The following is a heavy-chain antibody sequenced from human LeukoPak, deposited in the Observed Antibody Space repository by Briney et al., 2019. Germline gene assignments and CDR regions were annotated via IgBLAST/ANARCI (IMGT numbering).Heavy chain of an antibody. Sequence: PWASVKVSCKASGYTFTSYGISWVRQAPGQGLEWVGWISAYNGNTNYAQKLQGRVTMTTDTSTSTAYMELRSLRSDDTAVYYCARDGGLYCGGDCYRVGYYFGYWGQGTLVTVSS. V-gene: IGHV1-18*01. CDR1: GYTFTSYG. CDR3: ARDGGLYCGGDCYRVGYYFGY. CDR2: ISAYNGNT. J-gene: IGHJ4*02. D-gene: IGHD2-21*02.